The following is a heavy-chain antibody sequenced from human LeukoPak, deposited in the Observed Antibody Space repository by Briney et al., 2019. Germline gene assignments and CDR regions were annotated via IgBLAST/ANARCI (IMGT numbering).Heavy chain of an antibody. CDR1: GFTFSSHG. D-gene: IGHD1-26*01. CDR2: ITSGTRT. Sequence: GGSLRLSCVASGFTFSSHGMNWVRQAPGKGLEWVSGITSGTRTYYADSVKGRFAISRDNSKNTMYLQMNSLRAGDTAVYYCARAPLSDSGSYLGDYFDYWGQGTLVTVSS. V-gene: IGHV3-23*01. CDR3: ARAPLSDSGSYLGDYFDY. J-gene: IGHJ4*02.